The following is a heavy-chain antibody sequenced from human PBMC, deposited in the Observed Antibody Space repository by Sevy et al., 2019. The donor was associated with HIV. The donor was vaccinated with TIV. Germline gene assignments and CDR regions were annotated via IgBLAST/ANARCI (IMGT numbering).Heavy chain of an antibody. CDR2: IGGGDT. D-gene: IGHD2-21*01. V-gene: IGHV3-23*01. J-gene: IGHJ5*02. Sequence: GGSLRLSCATSGFTFNIYAMSWVRQAPGKGLEWVSTIGGGDTYYADSVKGRFTMSRDDSKSAVYLQMNSLRADDTAVYYCAKDGVSRNKLWDWFDPWGQGTLVTVSS. CDR1: GFTFNIYA. CDR3: AKDGVSRNKLWDWFDP.